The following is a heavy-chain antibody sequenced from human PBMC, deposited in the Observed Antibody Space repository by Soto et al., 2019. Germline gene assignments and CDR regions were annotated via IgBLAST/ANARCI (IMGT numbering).Heavy chain of an antibody. CDR1: GFDASVNY. CDR3: VRENYYYGMDV. Sequence: EVQLVESGGTLVQPGGSLRLSCAASGFDASVNYMTWVRQAPGKGLVWVSVITGGDNTFYADSVKGRFTISRDNSKNTLYLQMHSLRVEDTAMYYCVRENYYYGMDVWGQGTAVTVSS. V-gene: IGHV3-66*01. CDR2: ITGGDNT. J-gene: IGHJ6*02.